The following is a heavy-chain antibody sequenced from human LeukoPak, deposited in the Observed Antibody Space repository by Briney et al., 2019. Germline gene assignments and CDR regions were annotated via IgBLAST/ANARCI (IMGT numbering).Heavy chain of an antibody. J-gene: IGHJ5*02. CDR3: AGTTLRWSTPFDP. CDR1: GGSISSSSYY. D-gene: IGHD4-23*01. V-gene: IGHV4-39*07. Sequence: SETLSLTCTVSGGSISSSSYYWGWIRQPPGKGLEWIGSIYYSGSTYYNPSLKSRVTISVDTSKNQFSLKLSSVTAADTAVYYCAGTTLRWSTPFDPWGQGTLVTVSS. CDR2: IYYSGST.